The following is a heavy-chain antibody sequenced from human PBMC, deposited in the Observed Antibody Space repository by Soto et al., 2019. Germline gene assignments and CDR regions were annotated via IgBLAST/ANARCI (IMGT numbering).Heavy chain of an antibody. CDR1: GGSVRSDAYY. D-gene: IGHD5-18*01. CDR2: IYYSGST. V-gene: IGHV4-61*08. CDR3: ARASYSYRHYYFDY. J-gene: IGHJ4*02. Sequence: PSETLSLTCTVSGGSVRSDAYYWSWIRQPPGKGLEWIGYIYYSGSTKYNPSLKSRVTISVDTSKNQFSLKLKSVTAADTAVYYCARASYSYRHYYFDYWGQGTLVIVSS.